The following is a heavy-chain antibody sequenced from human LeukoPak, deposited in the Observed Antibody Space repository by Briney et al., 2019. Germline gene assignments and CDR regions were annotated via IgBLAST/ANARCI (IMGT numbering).Heavy chain of an antibody. Sequence: ASVKVSCKASGYTFTSYAMHWVRQAPGQGLEWMGWITPSGGTNYPQKFRGRVAITRDTSITTAYMDLSRLTSDDTAVYYCARDRYGDGFAHFDYWGQGALVTVSS. CDR2: ITPSGGT. D-gene: IGHD5-24*01. J-gene: IGHJ4*02. V-gene: IGHV1-2*02. CDR3: ARDRYGDGFAHFDY. CDR1: GYTFTSYA.